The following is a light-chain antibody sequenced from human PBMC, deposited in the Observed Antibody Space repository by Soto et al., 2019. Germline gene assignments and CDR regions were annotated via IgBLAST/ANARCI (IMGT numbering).Light chain of an antibody. Sequence: QSVLTQPASVSGSPGQSLSISCTGASSDVGRYDLVSWYQQHPGKAPKLIIYEVRKRPSGVSDRFSGSRSGNTASLTISGLQAEDEADYYCCSYAGSDYVFGTGTKLTVL. CDR1: SSDVGRYDL. CDR3: CSYAGSDYV. CDR2: EVR. V-gene: IGLV2-23*02. J-gene: IGLJ1*01.